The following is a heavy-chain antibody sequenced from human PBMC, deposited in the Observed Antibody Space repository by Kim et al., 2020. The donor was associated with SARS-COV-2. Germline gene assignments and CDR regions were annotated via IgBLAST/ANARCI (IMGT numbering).Heavy chain of an antibody. Sequence: SETLSLTCAVYGGSFSGYYWSWIRQPPGKGLEWIGEINHSGSTNYNPSLKSRVTISVDTSKNQFSLKLSSVTAADTAVYYCARGGRKPNGWSGYYTSTNEGRFDPWGQGTLVTVSS. V-gene: IGHV4-34*01. CDR2: INHSGST. D-gene: IGHD3-3*01. J-gene: IGHJ5*02. CDR3: ARGGRKPNGWSGYYTSTNEGRFDP. CDR1: GGSFSGYY.